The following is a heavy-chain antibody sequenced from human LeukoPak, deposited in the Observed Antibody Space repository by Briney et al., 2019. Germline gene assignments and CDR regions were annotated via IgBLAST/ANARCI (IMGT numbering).Heavy chain of an antibody. D-gene: IGHD3-3*01. J-gene: IGHJ6*02. CDR1: GFTFSSYW. Sequence: GGSLRLSCAASGFTFSSYWMSWVRQAPGKGLEWVSAISGSGGSTYYADSVKGRFTISRDNSKNTLYLQMNSLRAEDTAVYYCAKDLIFGVDYYYYGMDVWGQGTTVTVSS. CDR2: ISGSGGST. CDR3: AKDLIFGVDYYYYGMDV. V-gene: IGHV3-23*01.